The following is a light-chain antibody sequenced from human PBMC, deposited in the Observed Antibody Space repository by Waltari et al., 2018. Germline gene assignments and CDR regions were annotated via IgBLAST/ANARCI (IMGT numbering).Light chain of an antibody. J-gene: IGKJ1*01. Sequence: EIVLTQSPGTLSLSPGEIATLSCRASQSVGRSLAWYQQKPGQAPRLLIYDASVWATGIPDRFSGGGSGTDFSLTISRLEPEDFAVYYCQMYVSLPATFGQGTKVEIK. CDR1: QSVGRS. V-gene: IGKV3-20*01. CDR3: QMYVSLPAT. CDR2: DAS.